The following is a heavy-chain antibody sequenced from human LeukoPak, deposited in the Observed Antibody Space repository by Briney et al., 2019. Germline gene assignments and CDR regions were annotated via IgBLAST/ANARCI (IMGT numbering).Heavy chain of an antibody. CDR2: ISGSGGST. J-gene: IGHJ3*02. D-gene: IGHD3-22*01. CDR1: GFTFSSYG. V-gene: IGHV3-23*01. CDR3: AKVLDSSGYPDAFDI. Sequence: GGSLRLFCAASGFTFSSYGMSWVRQVPGKGLEWVSAISGSGGSTYYADSVKGRFTISRDNSKNTLYLQMNSLRAEDTAVYYCAKVLDSSGYPDAFDIWGQGTMVTVSS.